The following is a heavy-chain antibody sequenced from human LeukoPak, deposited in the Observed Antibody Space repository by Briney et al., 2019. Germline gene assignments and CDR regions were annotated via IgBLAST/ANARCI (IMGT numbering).Heavy chain of an antibody. J-gene: IGHJ5*02. CDR1: GYTFTSYY. V-gene: IGHV1-2*02. Sequence: ASVKNSCKASGYTFTSYYMHWVREAPGQGLEWMGWINPNSGGTNYAQKFQGRVTMTRDTSISTAYMELSRLRSDDTAVYYCARVTYYYDSSGYANWFDPWGQGTLVTVSS. D-gene: IGHD3-22*01. CDR2: INPNSGGT. CDR3: ARVTYYYDSSGYANWFDP.